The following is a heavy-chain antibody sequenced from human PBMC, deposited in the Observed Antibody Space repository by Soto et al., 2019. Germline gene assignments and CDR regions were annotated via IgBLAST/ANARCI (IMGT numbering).Heavy chain of an antibody. CDR1: GFTFGTYA. J-gene: IGHJ6*02. Sequence: GGSLRLSCAASGFTFGTYAMSWVCQAPGKGLEWVSSISDSDGTTYYADSVKGRFSISRDKSKNTLYLQMNSLRAEDTAIYYCAKLDFWNSCYGLDVWGQGTTVTVSS. CDR3: AKLDFWNSCYGLDV. D-gene: IGHD3-3*01. V-gene: IGHV3-23*01. CDR2: ISDSDGTT.